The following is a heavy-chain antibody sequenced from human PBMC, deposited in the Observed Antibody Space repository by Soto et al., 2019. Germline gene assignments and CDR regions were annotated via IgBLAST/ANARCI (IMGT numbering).Heavy chain of an antibody. CDR3: AHRFGVPNSEGHYYMDV. Sequence: SGPTLVNPTQTLTLTCTFSGFSLSTSGVGVGWIRQPPGKALEWLALIYWDDDKRYSPSLKSRLTITKDTSKNQVVLTMTNMDPVDTATYYCAHRFGVPNSEGHYYMDVWGKGTTVTVSS. V-gene: IGHV2-5*02. J-gene: IGHJ6*03. D-gene: IGHD2-2*01. CDR2: IYWDDDK. CDR1: GFSLSTSGVG.